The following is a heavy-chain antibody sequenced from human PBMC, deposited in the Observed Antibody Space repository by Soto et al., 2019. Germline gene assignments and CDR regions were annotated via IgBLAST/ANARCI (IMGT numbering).Heavy chain of an antibody. D-gene: IGHD3-10*01. V-gene: IGHV3-11*01. CDR3: ARVRFGQWGYAMDV. CDR2: MSSSGHNI. Sequence: QVHLVESGGGLVKPGGSLRLSCAASGITFSDCYMNWIRQAPGKGLEWVSYMSSSGHNINYAGSMRGRFTVSRDNAKNSPYLQMNSLRAEDTAIYYCARVRFGQWGYAMDVWGQGTTVTVSS. J-gene: IGHJ6*02. CDR1: GITFSDCY.